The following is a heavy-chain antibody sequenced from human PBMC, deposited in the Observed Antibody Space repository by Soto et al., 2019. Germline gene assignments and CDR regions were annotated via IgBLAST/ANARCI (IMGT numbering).Heavy chain of an antibody. V-gene: IGHV3-23*01. J-gene: IGHJ4*02. CDR2: ISGSGGST. D-gene: IGHD5-12*01. CDR3: AKSPLIQYSGRYYFDY. CDR1: GFTFSSYA. Sequence: GGSLRLSCAASGFTFSSYAMSWVRQAPGKGLEWVSAISGSGGSTYYAGSVKGRFTISRDNSKNTLYLQMNSLRAEDTAVYYCAKSPLIQYSGRYYFDYWGQGTLVTVSS.